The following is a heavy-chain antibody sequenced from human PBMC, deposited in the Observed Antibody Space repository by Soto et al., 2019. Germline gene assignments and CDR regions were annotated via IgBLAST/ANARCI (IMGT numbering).Heavy chain of an antibody. CDR2: TYFRSKWYN. CDR1: GNSVSSNTAS. CDR3: AKGDNLGPKTGYAFDP. Sequence: SQTLSLTCVISGNSVSSNTASRNWVRQSPSRGLEWLGRTYFRSKWYNDYAVSVKSRIIIHPDTSNNQFSLQLNSVTPEDTAVYFCAKGDNLGPKTGYAFDPWGQGIMVTVSS. J-gene: IGHJ5*02. V-gene: IGHV6-1*01. D-gene: IGHD5-12*01.